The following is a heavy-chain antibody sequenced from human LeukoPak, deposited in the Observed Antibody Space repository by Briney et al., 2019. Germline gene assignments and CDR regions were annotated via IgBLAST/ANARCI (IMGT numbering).Heavy chain of an antibody. D-gene: IGHD3-16*01. Sequence: GGSLRLSCAASGFTFSSYAMNWVRQAPGKGLEWVSAISGSGDSTSFADSVEGRFTISRDNSKNTLYLQMNSLRAEDTAVYYCAKDWGSSNWGQGTLVTVSS. CDR3: AKDWGSSN. V-gene: IGHV3-23*01. CDR2: ISGSGDST. CDR1: GFTFSSYA. J-gene: IGHJ4*02.